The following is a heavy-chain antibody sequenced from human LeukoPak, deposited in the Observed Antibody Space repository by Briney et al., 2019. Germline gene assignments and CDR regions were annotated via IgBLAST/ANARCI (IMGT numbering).Heavy chain of an antibody. CDR3: GRITMRWGDY. CDR1: GFTFSNYW. CDR2: IKQDGSDQ. J-gene: IGHJ4*02. D-gene: IGHD5-24*01. V-gene: IGHV3-7*01. Sequence: GGSLRLSCAASGFTFSNYWMTWVRQAPGKGPEWVATIKQDGSDQYYVDSVKDRFTISRDNAKNSLYLQMHSLGAEDTAVYYCGRITMRWGDYWGQGTLVTVSS.